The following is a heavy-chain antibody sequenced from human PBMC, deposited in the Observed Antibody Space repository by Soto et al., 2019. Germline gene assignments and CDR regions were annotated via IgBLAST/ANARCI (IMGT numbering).Heavy chain of an antibody. V-gene: IGHV3-23*01. CDR1: GFTFSSYA. Sequence: GGSLRLSCAASGFTFSSYAMSWVRQAPGKGLEWVSAISGSGGSTYYADSVKGRFTISRDNSKNTLYLQMNSLRAEDKAVNYCAKDLIVVVMDWFDPWGQGTLVTVSS. J-gene: IGHJ5*02. CDR3: AKDLIVVVMDWFDP. D-gene: IGHD3-22*01. CDR2: ISGSGGST.